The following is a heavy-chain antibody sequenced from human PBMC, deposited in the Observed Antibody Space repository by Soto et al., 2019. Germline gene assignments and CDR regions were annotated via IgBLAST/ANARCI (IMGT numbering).Heavy chain of an antibody. Sequence: QVQLQESGPGLVKPSQTLSLTCTVSGGSISSGDYYWSWIRQPPGKGLEWIGYIYYSGSTYYNPSRKSRVTITIDTSKNQFSLKLSSLTAADTAVYYCASNSYGYIFYDHWGQGTLVSVSS. V-gene: IGHV4-30-4*01. J-gene: IGHJ4*02. CDR1: GGSISSGDYY. CDR2: IYYSGST. CDR3: ASNSYGYIFYDH. D-gene: IGHD5-18*01.